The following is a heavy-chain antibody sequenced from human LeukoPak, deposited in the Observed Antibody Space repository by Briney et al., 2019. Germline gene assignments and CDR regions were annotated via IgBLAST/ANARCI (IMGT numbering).Heavy chain of an antibody. CDR3: ARGVWGYSYGLNWFDP. J-gene: IGHJ5*02. D-gene: IGHD5-18*01. CDR1: GYTFTRYY. CDR2: INPNSGGT. Sequence: ASVKVSCKPSGYTFTRYYMHWVRQAPGQGLEWMGWINPNSGGTNYAQKFQGRVTRTRDTSISTAYMELSSLRSDDTAVYYCARGVWGYSYGLNWFDPWGQGTLVTVSS. V-gene: IGHV1-2*02.